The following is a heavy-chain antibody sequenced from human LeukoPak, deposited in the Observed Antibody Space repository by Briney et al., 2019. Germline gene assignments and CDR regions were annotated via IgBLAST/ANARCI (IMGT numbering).Heavy chain of an antibody. CDR2: ISGSGGAT. J-gene: IGHJ4*02. Sequence: GGSLRLSCAASGFTFINYSMNWVRQAPGKGLEWVSGISGSGGATYYADSVKGRFTISRDDPHNTLYLQMNSLRAEDTAVYFCARGGVDYYGSGTYYLMYYFDYWGQGALVTVSS. CDR1: GFTFINYS. CDR3: ARGGVDYYGSGTYYLMYYFDY. V-gene: IGHV3-23*01. D-gene: IGHD3-10*01.